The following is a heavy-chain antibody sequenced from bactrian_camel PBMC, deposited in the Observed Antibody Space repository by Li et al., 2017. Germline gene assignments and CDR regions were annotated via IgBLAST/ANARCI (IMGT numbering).Heavy chain of an antibody. Sequence: HVQLVESGGGSVQAGGSLRLSCAASGSTSSRYCLGWFRQAPGNEREMVAIIDSYGATTYTDSVKGRFTISQDNAQNTLYLQMDSLKPEDTAMYFCAADSWGYCWFQTKYNYWGQGTQVTVS. CDR2: IDSYGAT. D-gene: IGHD1*01. V-gene: IGHV3S53*01. CDR1: GSTSSRYC. J-gene: IGHJ4*01. CDR3: AADSWGYCWFQTKYNY.